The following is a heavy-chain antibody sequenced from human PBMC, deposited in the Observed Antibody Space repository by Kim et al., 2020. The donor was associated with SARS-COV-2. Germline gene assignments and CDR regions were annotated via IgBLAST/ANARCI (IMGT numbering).Heavy chain of an antibody. D-gene: IGHD3-10*01. Sequence: ASVKVSCKAPGYTFTSYGISWVRQAPGQGLEWMGWISAYNGNTNYAQKLQGRVTMTTDTSTSTAYMELRSLRSDDTAVYYCARGELLWFGELSNAFDIWGQGTMVTVSS. J-gene: IGHJ3*02. CDR1: GYTFTSYG. V-gene: IGHV1-18*01. CDR2: ISAYNGNT. CDR3: ARGELLWFGELSNAFDI.